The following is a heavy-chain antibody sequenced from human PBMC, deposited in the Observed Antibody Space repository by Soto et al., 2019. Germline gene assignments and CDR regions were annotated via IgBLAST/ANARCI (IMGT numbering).Heavy chain of an antibody. CDR1: GGTFSSYA. J-gene: IGHJ5*02. CDR2: IIPIFGTA. CDR3: ARGDYYDSSGYYYDWFDP. V-gene: IGHV1-69*13. D-gene: IGHD3-22*01. Sequence: GASVKVSCKASGGTFSSYAISWVRQAPGQGLEWMGGIIPIFGTANYAQKFQGRVTITADESTSTAYMELSSLRSEDTAVYYCARGDYYDSSGYYYDWFDPWGQGTLVTVSS.